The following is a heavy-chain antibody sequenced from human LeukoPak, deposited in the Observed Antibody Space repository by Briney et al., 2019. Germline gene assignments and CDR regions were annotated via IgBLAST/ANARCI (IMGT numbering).Heavy chain of an antibody. CDR3: ARVRDGDYALAY. CDR1: GGSISSYY. D-gene: IGHD4-17*01. CDR2: IYYSGST. J-gene: IGHJ4*02. V-gene: IGHV4-59*01. Sequence: SETLSLTCTASGGSISSYYWSWIRQPPGKGLEWIGYIYYSGSTNYNPSLKSRVTISVDTSKNQFSLKLSSVTAADTAVYYCARVRDGDYALAYWGQGTLVTVSS.